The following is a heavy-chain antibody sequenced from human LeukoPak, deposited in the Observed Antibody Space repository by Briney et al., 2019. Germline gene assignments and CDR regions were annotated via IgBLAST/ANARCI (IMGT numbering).Heavy chain of an antibody. CDR1: GYTFTSYG. D-gene: IGHD3-22*01. V-gene: IGHV1-18*01. J-gene: IGHJ4*02. Sequence: ASVKVSCKASGYTFTSYGISWVRQAPGQGLEWMGWISAYNGNTNYAQKLQGRVTMTTDTSTSTAYMELRSLRSDDTAVYYCAREVYSMEDSSGYYYFDYWGQGALVTVSS. CDR3: AREVYSMEDSSGYYYFDY. CDR2: ISAYNGNT.